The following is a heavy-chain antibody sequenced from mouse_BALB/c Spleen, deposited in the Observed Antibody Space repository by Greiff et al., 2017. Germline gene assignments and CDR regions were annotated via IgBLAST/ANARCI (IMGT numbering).Heavy chain of an antibody. CDR3: ALTTAFYYFDY. CDR1: GYTFTDYN. CDR2: IYPYNGGT. J-gene: IGHJ2*01. D-gene: IGHD1-2*01. Sequence: EVQLVESGPELVKPGASVKISCKASGYTFTDYNMHWVKQSHGKSLEWIGYIYPYNGGTGYNQKFKSKATLTVDNSSSTAYMELRSLTSEDSAVYYCALTTAFYYFDYWGQGTTLTVSS. V-gene: IGHV1S29*02.